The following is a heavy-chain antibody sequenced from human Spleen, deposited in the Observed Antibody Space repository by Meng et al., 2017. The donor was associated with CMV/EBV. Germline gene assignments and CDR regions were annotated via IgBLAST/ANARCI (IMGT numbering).Heavy chain of an antibody. CDR1: GGTFSSYA. V-gene: IGHV1-69*06. D-gene: IGHD4-17*01. Sequence: SVKGSCKASGGTFSSYAISWVRQAPGQGLEWMGGIIPIFGTANYAQKFQGRVTITADKSTSTAYMELSSLRSEDTAVYYCANTGYYYGMDVWGQGTTVTVSS. CDR2: IIPIFGTA. J-gene: IGHJ6*02. CDR3: ANTGYYYGMDV.